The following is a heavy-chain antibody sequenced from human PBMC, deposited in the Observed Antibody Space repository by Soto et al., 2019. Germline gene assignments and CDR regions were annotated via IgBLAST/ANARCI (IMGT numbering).Heavy chain of an antibody. CDR1: GFSLSTTGVA. CDR3: AHTHAARVLAVDY. V-gene: IGHV2-5*02. D-gene: IGHD5-18*01. J-gene: IGHJ4*02. CDR2: IYWDDGQ. Sequence: QITLKESGPTLVKPTQTLTLTCTFSGFSLSTTGVAVGWIRQPPGKALEWLALIYWDDGQRYSQSLKNRLTMIKDTSKSQVVLTMTNMDPVDTGTYFCAHTHAARVLAVDYWGQGTLVSVSS.